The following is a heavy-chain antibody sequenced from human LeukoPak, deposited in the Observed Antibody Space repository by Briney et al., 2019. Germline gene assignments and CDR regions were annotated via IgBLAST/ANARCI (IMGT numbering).Heavy chain of an antibody. D-gene: IGHD3-22*01. CDR1: GFTVSSNY. CDR2: FAGSDTTK. Sequence: PGGSLRLSCAASGFTVSSNYMIWVRQAPGKGLEWVAYFAGSDTTKYYADSVRGRFTISRDNAKNSLYLQMNSLRAEDTALYYCTTLGYHLDSWGQGTLVTVSS. CDR3: TTLGYHLDS. J-gene: IGHJ4*02. V-gene: IGHV3-48*03.